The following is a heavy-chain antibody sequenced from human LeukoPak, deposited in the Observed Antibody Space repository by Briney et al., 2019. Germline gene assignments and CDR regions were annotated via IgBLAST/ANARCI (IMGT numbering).Heavy chain of an antibody. V-gene: IGHV3-21*06. J-gene: IGHJ4*02. Sequence: GGSLRLSCAASGFTFRSYPMTWVRQPPGKGLEWVSSIGGRRAYTYYADSVKGRFTISRDNAKNSLYLQMNNLRAEDTAVYYCARGDDYGDRNYLDSWGQGTLVTVSS. CDR1: GFTFRSYP. CDR3: ARGDDYGDRNYLDS. CDR2: IGGRRAYT. D-gene: IGHD4-17*01.